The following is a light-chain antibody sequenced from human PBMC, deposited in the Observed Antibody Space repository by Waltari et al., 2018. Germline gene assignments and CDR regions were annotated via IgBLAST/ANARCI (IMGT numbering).Light chain of an antibody. CDR1: QGISDS. Sequence: DIQMTQSPSSLSASVGDRVTITCRASQGISDSLAWYQQKLGKAPNLLLYGASRLHSGVPSRFSGSGSGADYTLTISSLQPEDFATYDCQQYYSNPTFGGGTKVEI. CDR2: GAS. J-gene: IGKJ4*01. V-gene: IGKV1-NL1*01. CDR3: QQYYSNPT.